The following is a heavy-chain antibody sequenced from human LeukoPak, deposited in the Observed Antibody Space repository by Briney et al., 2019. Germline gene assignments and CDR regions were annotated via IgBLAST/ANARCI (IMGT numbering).Heavy chain of an antibody. CDR3: ARDLSSSGGYAYYFDY. D-gene: IGHD6-19*01. J-gene: IGHJ4*02. CDR1: GFTFSSYD. V-gene: IGHV3-13*01. CDR2: IGTAGDT. Sequence: GGSLRLSCAASGFTFSSYDMYWVRHATGKGLEWVSAIGTAGDTYYPGSVKGRFTISRDNSKNTLYLQMNSLRAEDTAVYYCARDLSSSGGYAYYFDYWGQGTLVTVSS.